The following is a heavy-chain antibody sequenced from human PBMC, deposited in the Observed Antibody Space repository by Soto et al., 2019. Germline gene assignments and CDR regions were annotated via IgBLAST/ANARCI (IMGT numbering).Heavy chain of an antibody. CDR1: GFTFSTYW. V-gene: IGHV3-7*03. CDR3: AVCGGHDSNY. J-gene: IGHJ4*02. D-gene: IGHD3-16*01. CDR2: INPDGNVG. Sequence: EVQLLGAGGGLVQPGGSLRLSCVGSGFTFSTYWMNWVRQAPGKGLEWVANINPDGNVGTYVDSVRGRFTTSRDNAKNSLYLQMNSLRADDTAVYFCAVCGGHDSNYWGQGIMVTVSS.